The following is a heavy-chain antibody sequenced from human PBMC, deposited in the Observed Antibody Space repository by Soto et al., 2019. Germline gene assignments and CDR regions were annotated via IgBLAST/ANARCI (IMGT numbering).Heavy chain of an antibody. J-gene: IGHJ6*02. D-gene: IGHD6-6*01. CDR3: ARVGKRPSSSLGYYGMEF. V-gene: IGHV1-69*01. CDR2: IIPIFGTT. Sequence: QVQLVQSGAEVKKPGSSVKVSCKASGGTFSSYAISWVRQAPGQGLEWMGGIIPIFGTTNYAQKFQGRVTITADDSTSTAYIELSSLRSEDTAVYYCARVGKRPSSSLGYYGMEFWGQGTTVTVSS. CDR1: GGTFSSYA.